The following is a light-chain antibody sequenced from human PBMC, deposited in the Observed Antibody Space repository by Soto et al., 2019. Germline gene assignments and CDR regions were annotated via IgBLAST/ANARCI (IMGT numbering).Light chain of an antibody. Sequence: QSALTQPRSVSGSPGQSVTISCTATGSDVGDSSHGSWYQLHPGKAPKLMIYEVNKRPSGVPDRFSGSKSGSTASLTISGLQAEDEAEYYCCLSPGSLTWLFGGGTKLTVL. CDR2: EVN. CDR1: GSDVGDSSH. CDR3: CLSPGSLTWL. V-gene: IGLV2-11*01. J-gene: IGLJ3*02.